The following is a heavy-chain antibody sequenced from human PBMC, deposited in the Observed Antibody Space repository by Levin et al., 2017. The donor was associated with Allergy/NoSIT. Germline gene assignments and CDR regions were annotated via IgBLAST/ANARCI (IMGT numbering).Heavy chain of an antibody. J-gene: IGHJ5*02. Sequence: ASVKVSCKASGYTFTSYAMNWVRQAPGQGLEWMGWINTNTGNPTYAQGFTGRFVFSLDTSVSTAYLQISSLKAEDTAVYYCARSRRPDIVVVPAASFWFDPWGQGTLVTVSS. CDR3: ARSRRPDIVVVPAASFWFDP. V-gene: IGHV7-4-1*02. D-gene: IGHD2-2*01. CDR2: INTNTGNP. CDR1: GYTFTSYA.